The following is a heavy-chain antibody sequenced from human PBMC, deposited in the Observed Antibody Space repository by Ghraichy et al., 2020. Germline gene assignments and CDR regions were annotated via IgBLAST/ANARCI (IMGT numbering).Heavy chain of an antibody. Sequence: GSLRLSCAAHGITFRNYAMHWVRQAPGKGLEWVAVLSNDGSTKYYADAVKGRFTVSRDNSKNTFYLQMNSLRRQDTSLYYCATDYSRSKNTGAFDMWGQGTMVTVSS. D-gene: IGHD4-11*01. CDR2: LSNDGSTK. CDR1: GITFRNYA. V-gene: IGHV3-30-3*01. CDR3: ATDYSRSKNTGAFDM. J-gene: IGHJ3*02.